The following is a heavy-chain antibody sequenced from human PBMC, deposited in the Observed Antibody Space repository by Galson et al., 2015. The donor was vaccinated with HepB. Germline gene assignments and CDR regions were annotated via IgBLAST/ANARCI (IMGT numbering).Heavy chain of an antibody. CDR2: ISYDGSNK. J-gene: IGHJ6*03. Sequence: SLRLSCAASGFIFSNYGLHWVRQAPGKGLEWVAVISYDGSNKYYADSVKGRFTISRDTSKSTLYLQMNSLRPEDTAVYYCARCIAVAETDYHYDLDDRGQGTPVTVSS. CDR1: GFIFSNYG. V-gene: IGHV3-30*03. D-gene: IGHD2-2*01. CDR3: ARCIAVAETDYHYDLDD.